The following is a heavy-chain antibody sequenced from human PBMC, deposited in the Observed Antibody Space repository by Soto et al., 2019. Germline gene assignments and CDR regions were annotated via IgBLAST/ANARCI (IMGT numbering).Heavy chain of an antibody. CDR3: ARLGGYYQAFDQ. CDR2: IYYSGST. V-gene: IGHV4-59*08. CDR1: GGSMNTYY. J-gene: IGHJ4*02. Sequence: SETLSLTCTVSGGSMNTYYWGWFRQPPGKGLEWVGYIYYSGSTTCSPSLKSRVTISVDTSKNQFSLKLNSVTAADTAVYYCARLGGYYQAFDQWGQGSLVT. D-gene: IGHD3-22*01.